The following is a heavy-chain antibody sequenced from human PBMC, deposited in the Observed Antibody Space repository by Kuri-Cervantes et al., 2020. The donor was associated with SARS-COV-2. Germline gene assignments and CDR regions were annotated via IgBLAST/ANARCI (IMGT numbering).Heavy chain of an antibody. CDR2: ISWNSGSI. CDR3: AKVGLAQNDFWSGYYTG. V-gene: IGHV3-9*01. CDR1: GFTFDDYA. J-gene: IGHJ4*02. D-gene: IGHD3-3*01. Sequence: GGSLRLSCAASGFTFDDYAMHWVRQAPGKGLEWVSGISWNSGSIGYADSVKGRFTISRDNAKNSLYLQMNSLRVEDTAVYYCAKVGLAQNDFWSGYYTGWGQGTLVTVSS.